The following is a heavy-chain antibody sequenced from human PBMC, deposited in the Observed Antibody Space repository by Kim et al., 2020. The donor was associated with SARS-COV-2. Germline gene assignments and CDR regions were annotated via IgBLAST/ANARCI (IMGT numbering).Heavy chain of an antibody. J-gene: IGHJ4*02. V-gene: IGHV3-66*01. Sequence: GGSLRLSCAASGFTVSTNYMSWVRQAPGKGLEWVSVIYRGGDTYYADSVKGRFTISRDNSKNMLYLQMNSLRDEDTAVYYCARGDGYNYFENWGQGTLVT. D-gene: IGHD5-12*01. CDR2: IYRGGDT. CDR3: ARGDGYNYFEN. CDR1: GFTVSTNY.